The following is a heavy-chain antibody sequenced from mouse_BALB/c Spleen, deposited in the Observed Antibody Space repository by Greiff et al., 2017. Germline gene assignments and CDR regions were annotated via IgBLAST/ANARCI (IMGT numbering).Heavy chain of an antibody. V-gene: IGHV2-9*02. D-gene: IGHD1-1*01. CDR1: GFSLTSYG. Sequence: VQLQESGPGLVAPSQSLSITCTVSGFSLTSYGVHWVRQPPGKGLEWLGVIWAGGSTNYNSALMSRLSISKDNSKSQVFLRMNSLQTDDTAMYYCARAGSSYLAWCADWGQGTLVTVAA. CDR3: ARAGSSYLAWCAD. J-gene: IGHJ3*01. CDR2: IWAGGST.